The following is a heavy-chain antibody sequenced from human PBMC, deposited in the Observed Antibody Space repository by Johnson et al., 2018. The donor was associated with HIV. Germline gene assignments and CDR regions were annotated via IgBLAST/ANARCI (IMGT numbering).Heavy chain of an antibody. CDR1: GFTVSTNW. V-gene: IGHV3-74*01. CDR2: SNSDGSST. J-gene: IGHJ3*02. Sequence: EVQLVESGGDLVQPGGSLRLSCVGSGFTVSTNWMHWVRQAPGKGLVWVSRSNSDGSSTSYADSVKGRFTISRDNSKNTLYLQMNSLRSEDTALYYVAKGGLGHTDAFDIWGQGTIVPVAS. CDR3: AKGGLGHTDAFDI. D-gene: IGHD6-19*01.